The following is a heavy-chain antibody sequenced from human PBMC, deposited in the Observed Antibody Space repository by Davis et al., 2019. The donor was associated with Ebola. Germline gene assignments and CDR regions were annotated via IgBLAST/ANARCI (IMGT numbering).Heavy chain of an antibody. J-gene: IGHJ4*02. Sequence: GESLKISCAASGFTFSSYAMHWVRQAPGKGLEWVAVISYDGSNKYYADSVKGRFTISRDNSKNTLYLQMNSLRPEDTAVYYCATSNYFDSSGYYYWGQGTLVTVSS. CDR1: GFTFSSYA. CDR2: ISYDGSNK. D-gene: IGHD3-22*01. V-gene: IGHV3-30*14. CDR3: ATSNYFDSSGYYY.